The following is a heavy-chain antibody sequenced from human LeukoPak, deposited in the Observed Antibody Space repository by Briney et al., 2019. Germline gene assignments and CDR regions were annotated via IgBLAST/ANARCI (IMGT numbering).Heavy chain of an antibody. CDR2: IYSGGST. CDR1: GFTVSSNY. D-gene: IGHD3-22*01. Sequence: PGGSLRLSCAASGFTVSSNYMSWVRQAPGKGLEWVSVIYSGGSTYYADSVKGRFTISRDNSKNTLYLQMNSLRAEDTAVYYCAKDICDRDTEYYYYGMDVWGQGTTVTVSS. V-gene: IGHV3-66*01. CDR3: AKDICDRDTEYYYYGMDV. J-gene: IGHJ6*02.